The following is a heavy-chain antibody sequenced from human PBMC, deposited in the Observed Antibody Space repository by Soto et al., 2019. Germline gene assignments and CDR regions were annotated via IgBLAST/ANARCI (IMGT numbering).Heavy chain of an antibody. CDR3: ARCSGWYGQCYFDC. V-gene: IGHV3-53*02. CDR1: GFIVSSSY. J-gene: IGHJ4*02. D-gene: IGHD6-13*01. CDR2: IYSDGRT. Sequence: DVQLVETGGGWIQPGGSLRLSRATSGFIVSSSYMSWVRQAPGKGLEWVSVIYSDGRTYYADSVKGRFTISRDNSKNTLYLQMNTLSAADTAVYYCARCSGWYGQCYFDCWGQGTLVTVSS.